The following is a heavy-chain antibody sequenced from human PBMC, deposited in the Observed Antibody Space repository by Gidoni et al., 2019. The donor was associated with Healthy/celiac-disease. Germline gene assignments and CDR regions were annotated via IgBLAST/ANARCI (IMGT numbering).Heavy chain of an antibody. Sequence: QVQLQESGPGLVKPSETLSLTCTVSGGSISSYYWSWIRQPPGKGLEWIGYIYYSGSTNYTPSLKRRVTISVDTSKNQFSLKLSAVTAADTAVYYGARHVLEPSGGTRKYWYFDLWGRGTLVTVSS. V-gene: IGHV4-59*08. D-gene: IGHD1-1*01. J-gene: IGHJ2*01. CDR1: GGSISSYY. CDR3: ARHVLEPSGGTRKYWYFDL. CDR2: IYYSGST.